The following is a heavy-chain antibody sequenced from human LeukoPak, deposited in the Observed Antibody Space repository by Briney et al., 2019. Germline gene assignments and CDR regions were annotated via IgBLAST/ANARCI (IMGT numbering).Heavy chain of an antibody. D-gene: IGHD6-6*01. Sequence: SVKVSCKASGGTFSSYAISWVRQAPGQGLEWMGRIIPILGIANYAQKFQGRVTITADKSTSTAYMELSSLRSEDTAAYYCAGPNSSSSKWYYYGMDVWGQGTTVTVSS. V-gene: IGHV1-69*04. CDR3: AGPNSSSSKWYYYGMDV. J-gene: IGHJ6*02. CDR1: GGTFSSYA. CDR2: IIPILGIA.